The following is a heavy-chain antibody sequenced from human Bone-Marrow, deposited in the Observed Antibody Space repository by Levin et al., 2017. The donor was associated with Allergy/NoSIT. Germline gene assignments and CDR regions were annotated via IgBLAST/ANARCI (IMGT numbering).Heavy chain of an antibody. V-gene: IGHV3-15*07. Sequence: GESLKISCAVSGFTLNNAWINWVRQTPGKGLEWVGRFKGKTDGGTTDYAAPVKGRFTISRDDSKNMLYLQMNSLKTEDTAVYYCSTVRYCSSGVCYARYYYYYGMDVWGQGTTVTVSS. J-gene: IGHJ6*02. CDR1: GFTLNNAW. CDR3: STVRYCSSGVCYARYYYYYGMDV. D-gene: IGHD2-21*02. CDR2: FKGKTDGGTT.